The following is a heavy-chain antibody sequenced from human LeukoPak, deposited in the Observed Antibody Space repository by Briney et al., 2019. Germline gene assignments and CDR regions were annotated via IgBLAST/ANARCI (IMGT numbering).Heavy chain of an antibody. V-gene: IGHV3-33*01. CDR3: AGGYSSGDYFDY. CDR1: GFPFSSYG. Sequence: TGGSLRLSCAASGFPFSSYGMHWVRQAPGKGLEWVAVIWYDGSNKYYADSVKGRFTISRDNSKNTLYLQMNSLRAEDTAVYYCAGGYSSGDYFDYWGQGTLVTVSS. CDR2: IWYDGSNK. D-gene: IGHD6-19*01. J-gene: IGHJ4*02.